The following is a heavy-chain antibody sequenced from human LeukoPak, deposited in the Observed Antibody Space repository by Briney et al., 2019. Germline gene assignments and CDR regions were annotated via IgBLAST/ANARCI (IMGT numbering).Heavy chain of an antibody. Sequence: SETLSLTCTVSGGSISIYYWSWIRQPPGKGLEWIGYIYYSGSTNYNPSLKSRVTISVDTSKNQFSLKLSSVTAADTAVYYCARRPNYYDSSDLGYYYYYGMDVWGQGTTATVSS. CDR3: ARRPNYYDSSDLGYYYYYGMDV. V-gene: IGHV4-59*08. D-gene: IGHD3-22*01. CDR2: IYYSGST. CDR1: GGSISIYY. J-gene: IGHJ6*02.